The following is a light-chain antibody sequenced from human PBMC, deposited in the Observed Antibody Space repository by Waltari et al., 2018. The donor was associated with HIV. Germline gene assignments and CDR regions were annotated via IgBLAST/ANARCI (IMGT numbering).Light chain of an antibody. J-gene: IGKJ1*01. CDR2: WAF. Sequence: DIVMTQSPDSLAVSLGERATINCKSSQSLLFNANNKNYLAWYQQKPGQSPTLLFYWAFTREFGVPDRFTGSGSGTDFTLTITSLQSEDVALDYCQQYYSVPWTFGQGTKVEIK. V-gene: IGKV4-1*01. CDR3: QQYYSVPWT. CDR1: QSLLFNANNKNY.